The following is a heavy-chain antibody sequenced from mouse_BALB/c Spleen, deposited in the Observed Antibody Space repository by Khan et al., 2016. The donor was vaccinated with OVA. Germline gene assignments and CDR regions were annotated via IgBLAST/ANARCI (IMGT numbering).Heavy chain of an antibody. CDR1: GDSITSGY. CDR2: ILYSGST. CDR3: ARSTYRYAFAY. Sequence: EVQLQESGPSLVKPSQTLSLTCSVTGDSITSGYWCWIRKFPGNKLEYMGYILYSGSTYYNPSLNSRISFTRHTSQNQYYLQLNSVTTEETATYYCARSTYRYAFAYWGQGTLVTVSA. J-gene: IGHJ3*01. D-gene: IGHD2-14*01. V-gene: IGHV3-8*02.